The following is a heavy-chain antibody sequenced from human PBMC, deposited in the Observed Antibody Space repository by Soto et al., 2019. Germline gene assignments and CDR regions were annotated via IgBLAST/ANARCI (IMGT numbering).Heavy chain of an antibody. V-gene: IGHV1-69*02. Sequence: QVQLVQSGAEVKKPGSSVKVSCKASGGTFSRYTFTWVRQAPGQGLEWMGRIIPILDIPNYAQNFQGRVTITEINTPSSAYMALSSLSSDDTAVYYFASHFTGVLVLGTSPPGGDNYGWDVWGQGTTVTVSS. J-gene: IGHJ6*02. D-gene: IGHD2-8*02. CDR1: GGTFSRYT. CDR3: ASHFTGVLVLGTSPPGGDNYGWDV. CDR2: IIPILDIP.